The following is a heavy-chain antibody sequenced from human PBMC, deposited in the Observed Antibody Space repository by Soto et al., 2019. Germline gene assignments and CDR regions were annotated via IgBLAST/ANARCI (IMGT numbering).Heavy chain of an antibody. J-gene: IGHJ6*02. D-gene: IGHD6-13*01. CDR1: GYTFTSYD. V-gene: IGHV1-8*01. CDR2: MNPNSGNT. CDR3: AKSYSSSFFSHLEIYYYGMDV. Sequence: ASVKVSCKASGYTFTSYDINWVRQATGQGLEWMGWMNPNSGNTGYAQKFQGRVTMTRNTSISTAYMELSSLRSEDTAVYYCAKSYSSSFFSHLEIYYYGMDVWGQGTTVTVSS.